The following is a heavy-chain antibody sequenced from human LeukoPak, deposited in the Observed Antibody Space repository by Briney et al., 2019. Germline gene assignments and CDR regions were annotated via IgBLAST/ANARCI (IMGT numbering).Heavy chain of an antibody. Sequence: SETLSLTCTVSGGSISSSSYYWGWIRQPPGKGLEWIGSIYYSGSTYYNPSLKSRVTISVDTSKNQFSLKLSSVTAADTAVYYCAVLVTGSYYMDVWGKGTTVTVSS. CDR3: AVLVTGSYYMDV. V-gene: IGHV4-39*01. CDR1: GGSISSSSYY. D-gene: IGHD3-9*01. CDR2: IYYSGST. J-gene: IGHJ6*03.